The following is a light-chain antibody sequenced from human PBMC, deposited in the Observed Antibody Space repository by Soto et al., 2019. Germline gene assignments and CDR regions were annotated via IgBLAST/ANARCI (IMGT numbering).Light chain of an antibody. Sequence: DIQMTQSPSTLSASVGDRVTITCRASQSISSWLAWYQQKPGKAPKLLIYKASSLESGVPSRFSGSGSGTDFTLTISSLQPDDSATYYCQQYNSYSPWTFGQGTKVEIK. CDR1: QSISSW. J-gene: IGKJ1*01. CDR2: KAS. CDR3: QQYNSYSPWT. V-gene: IGKV1-5*03.